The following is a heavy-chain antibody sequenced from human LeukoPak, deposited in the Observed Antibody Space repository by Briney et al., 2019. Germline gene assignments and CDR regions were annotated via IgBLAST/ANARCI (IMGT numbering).Heavy chain of an antibody. V-gene: IGHV3-43*02. CDR3: AKESGKFDY. J-gene: IGHJ4*02. CDR2: ISGDGVST. Sequence: PGGSLRLSCVASGLPTADFAMHWVRQAPGKGLEWVSLISGDGVSTFYADSVKGRFSISRDNSKNSLYLEMNSLRTEDAAMYYCAKESGKFDYWGQGTLVAVSS. CDR1: GLPTADFA.